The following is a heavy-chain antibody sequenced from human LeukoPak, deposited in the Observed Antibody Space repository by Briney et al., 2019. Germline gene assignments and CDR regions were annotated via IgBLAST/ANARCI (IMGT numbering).Heavy chain of an antibody. CDR2: INAGNGNT. V-gene: IGHV1-3*01. D-gene: IGHD6-13*01. CDR1: GYTFTSYA. J-gene: IGHJ4*02. Sequence: ASVKVSCKASGYTFTSYAMHWVRQAPGQRLEWMGWINAGNGNTKYPQKFQGRVTITRVTSASTAYMEPSSLRSEDTAVYYCARRNMKGSSSFDYWGQGTLVTVSS. CDR3: ARRNMKGSSSFDY.